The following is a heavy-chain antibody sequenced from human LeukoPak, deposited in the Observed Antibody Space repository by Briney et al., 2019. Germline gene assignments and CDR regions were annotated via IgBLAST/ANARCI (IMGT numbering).Heavy chain of an antibody. V-gene: IGHV4-39*01. CDR2: IYYSGST. CDR1: GGSISSGSYY. J-gene: IGHJ4*02. D-gene: IGHD3-3*01. Sequence: SETLSLTCTVSGGSISSGSYYWGWIRQPPGKGLEWIGSIYYSGSTYYNPSLKSRVTISVDTSKNQFSLKLSSVTAADTAVYYCASSLSPKEYDFWSGYYPPLFDYWGQGTLVTVSS. CDR3: ASSLSPKEYDFWSGYYPPLFDY.